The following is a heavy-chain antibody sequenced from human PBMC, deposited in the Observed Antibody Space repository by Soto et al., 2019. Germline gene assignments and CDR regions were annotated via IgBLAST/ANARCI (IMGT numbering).Heavy chain of an antibody. CDR1: GFTFSGCY. Sequence: GGSLRLSCAASGFTFSGCYMSWNRQAPGRGRESVCCIADSSSCTNYAASVRSRFAISRDNTKNSLYLQMSSLRAEDTAVYYCARVVGLMLYSDYWGQGTLVTVSS. CDR2: IADSSSCT. V-gene: IGHV3-11*06. D-gene: IGHD2-8*01. J-gene: IGHJ4*02. CDR3: ARVVGLMLYSDY.